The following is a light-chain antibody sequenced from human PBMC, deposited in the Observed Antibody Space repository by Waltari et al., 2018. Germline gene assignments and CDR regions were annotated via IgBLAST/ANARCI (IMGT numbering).Light chain of an antibody. CDR1: SGHNSYA. CDR3: QTWDAGIVL. V-gene: IGLV4-69*01. J-gene: IGLJ2*01. CDR2: LNSDGSH. Sequence: QLVLTQSPSASASLRASVKLTCTLSSGHNSYAIAWHQQQPEKGPRYLMKLNSDGSHHKGDGIPDRFSGSSSGAERYLTISSLQSEDEADYYCQTWDAGIVLFGGGTKLTVL.